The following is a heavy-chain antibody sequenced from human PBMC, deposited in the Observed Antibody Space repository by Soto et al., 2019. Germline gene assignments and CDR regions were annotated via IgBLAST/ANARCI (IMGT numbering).Heavy chain of an antibody. CDR2: VSHSGST. Sequence: PSETLSLTCAVSRGSITSSNWWSWVRQPPGKGLEWIGEVSHSGSTNYIPSLKSRVTISVDKSSNQFSLRLSSVTAADTAVYYCARNRYGGYDFYYRAQGTPVPVSS. CDR3: ARNRYGGYDFYY. V-gene: IGHV4-4*02. CDR1: RGSITSSNW. D-gene: IGHD5-12*01. J-gene: IGHJ4*02.